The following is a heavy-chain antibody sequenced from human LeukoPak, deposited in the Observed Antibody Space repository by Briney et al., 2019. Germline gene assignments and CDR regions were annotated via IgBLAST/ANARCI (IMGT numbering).Heavy chain of an antibody. Sequence: PSETLSLTCTVPGGSISSYYWSWIRQPPGKGLEWIGYIYYSGSTNYNPSLKSRVTISVDTFKNQFSLKLSSVTAADTAVYYCARQVGAHKYYFDYWGQGTLVTVSS. J-gene: IGHJ4*02. V-gene: IGHV4-59*08. CDR3: ARQVGAHKYYFDY. CDR2: IYYSGST. D-gene: IGHD1-26*01. CDR1: GGSISSYY.